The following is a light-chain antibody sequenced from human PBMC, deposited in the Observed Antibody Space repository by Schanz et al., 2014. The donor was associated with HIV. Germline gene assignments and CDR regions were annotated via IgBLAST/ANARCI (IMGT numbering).Light chain of an antibody. CDR3: QVWYSSRELYV. CDR1: NIGSES. Sequence: SYELTQPPSVSVAPGKTARLTCGGNNIGSESVHWYQQKPGQAPVLVIYSDSDRPSGIPERFSGSNSGNTATLTISRVEAGDEADYYCQVWYSSRELYVFGSGTKLTVL. J-gene: IGLJ1*01. CDR2: SDS. V-gene: IGLV3-21*04.